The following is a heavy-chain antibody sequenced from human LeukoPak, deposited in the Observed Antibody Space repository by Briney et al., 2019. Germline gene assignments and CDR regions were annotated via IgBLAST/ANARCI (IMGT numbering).Heavy chain of an antibody. D-gene: IGHD1-20*01. V-gene: IGHV3-23*01. CDR1: GFTFSSYS. CDR3: AKKMSITAASQVDY. Sequence: GGSLRLSCAASGFTFSSYSMSWVRQAPGRGLEWVSAISSSGGSTDYTDSVKGRFTISRDNSKNTLYLQMNSLRAEDTAVYHCAKKMSITAASQVDYWGQGTLVTVSS. J-gene: IGHJ4*02. CDR2: ISSSGGST.